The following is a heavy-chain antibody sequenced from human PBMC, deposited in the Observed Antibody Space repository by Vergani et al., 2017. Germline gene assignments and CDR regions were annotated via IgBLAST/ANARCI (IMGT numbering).Heavy chain of an antibody. V-gene: IGHV3-9*01. CDR3: AKPSLRVVVSNGAFDI. CDR1: GFTFDDYA. Sequence: EVQLVESGGGLVQPGRSLRLSCAASGFTFDDYAMQWVRQAPGKGLEWVSGISWNSGSIGYADSVKGRFTISRDNAKNSLYLQMNSLRAEDTALYYCAKPSLRVVVSNGAFDIWGQGTMVTVSS. J-gene: IGHJ3*02. CDR2: ISWNSGSI. D-gene: IGHD3-3*01.